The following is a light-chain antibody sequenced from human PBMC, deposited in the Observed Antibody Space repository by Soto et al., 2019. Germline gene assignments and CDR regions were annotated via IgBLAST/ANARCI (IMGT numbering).Light chain of an antibody. J-gene: IGKJ5*01. CDR3: QQYNNWPPIT. CDR2: GAS. Sequence: EIVLTQSPATLSLSPGERATLSCRASQSVSSYLAWYQQKPGQAPRLLIYGASTRATGIPARFSGSGSGTEFTLTISSLQSEDFAVYYCQQYNNWPPITFGQGTDWRL. V-gene: IGKV3-15*01. CDR1: QSVSSY.